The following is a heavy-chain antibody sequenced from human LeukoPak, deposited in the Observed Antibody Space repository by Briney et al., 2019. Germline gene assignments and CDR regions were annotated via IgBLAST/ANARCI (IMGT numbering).Heavy chain of an antibody. CDR2: IYYSGST. V-gene: IGHV4-59*01. Sequence: SETLSLTCTVSGGSISSYYWSWIRQPPGKGLEWIGYIYYSGSTNYNPSLKSRVTISVDTSKNQFSLKLSSVTAADTAVYYCATSTTVTTFDYWGQGTLVTVSS. J-gene: IGHJ4*02. CDR1: GGSISSYY. D-gene: IGHD4-17*01. CDR3: ATSTTVTTFDY.